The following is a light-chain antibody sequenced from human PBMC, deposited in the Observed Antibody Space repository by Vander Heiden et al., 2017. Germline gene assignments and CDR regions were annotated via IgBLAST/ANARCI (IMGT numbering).Light chain of an antibody. V-gene: IGLV3-25*03. CDR1: ALPKQY. CDR2: KDS. J-gene: IGLJ3*02. CDR3: QSADSSGTYRV. Sequence: SYELTQPPSVSVSPGQTARITCSGDALPKQYAYWYQQKPGQAPVLVIYKDSERPSGIPERFSGSSSGTTVTLTISGVQAEDGADYYCQSADSSGTYRVFGGGTKLTVL.